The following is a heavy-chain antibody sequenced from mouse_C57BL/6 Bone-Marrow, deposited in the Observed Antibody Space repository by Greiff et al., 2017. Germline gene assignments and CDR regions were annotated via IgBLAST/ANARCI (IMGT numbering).Heavy chain of an antibody. CDR2: ISDCGSYT. CDR1: GFTFSSYA. J-gene: IGHJ4*01. V-gene: IGHV5-4*01. D-gene: IGHD1-1*01. Sequence: EVKVEESGGGLVKPGGSLKLSCAASGFTFSSYAMSWVRQTPEKRLEWVATISDCGSYTYYPDNVKGRFTISIDNAKNNLYLQMSHLKSEDTAMYYCARDPTTTVVARYAMDYWGQGTSVTVSS. CDR3: ARDPTTTVVARYAMDY.